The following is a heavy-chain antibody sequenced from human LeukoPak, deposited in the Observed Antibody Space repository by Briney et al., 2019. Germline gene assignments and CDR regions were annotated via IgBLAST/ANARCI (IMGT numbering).Heavy chain of an antibody. V-gene: IGHV1-8*03. CDR3: ARARGGYCSSTSTCSYYFDY. D-gene: IGHD2-2*01. Sequence: ASVKVSCKAAGYTFTNYDINWVRQATGQGLEWMGWMNPNSGNTGYAQKFQGRVTITRNTSISTAYMELSSLRSEDTAVYFCARARGGYCSSTSTCSYYFDYWGQGTLVTVSS. CDR1: GYTFTNYD. CDR2: MNPNSGNT. J-gene: IGHJ4*02.